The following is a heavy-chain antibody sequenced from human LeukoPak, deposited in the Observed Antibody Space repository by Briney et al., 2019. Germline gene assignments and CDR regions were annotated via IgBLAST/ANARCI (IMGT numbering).Heavy chain of an antibody. Sequence: GGSLRLSCAASGFTFSDYYMSWIRQAPGKGLEWVSYISSSGSTIYYADSVKGRFTVSRDNAKNSLYLQMNSLRAEDTAVYYCARDGSSYYYYYMGVWGKGTTVTVSS. CDR3: ARDGSSYYYYYMGV. CDR1: GFTFSDYY. CDR2: ISSSGSTI. V-gene: IGHV3-11*01. J-gene: IGHJ6*03. D-gene: IGHD6-19*01.